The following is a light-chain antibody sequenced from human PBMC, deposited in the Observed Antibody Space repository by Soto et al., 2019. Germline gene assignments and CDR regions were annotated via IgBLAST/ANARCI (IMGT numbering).Light chain of an antibody. CDR1: QSISSY. Sequence: DIQMTQSPSSLSASAGDRVTITCRASQSISSYLNWYQQKPGKAPKLLIYAASSLQSGVPSRFSGSGSGTDFTLTISSLQPEDFATYYCQQSYSPFGPGTKVDIK. CDR2: AAS. CDR3: QQSYSP. J-gene: IGKJ3*01. V-gene: IGKV1-39*01.